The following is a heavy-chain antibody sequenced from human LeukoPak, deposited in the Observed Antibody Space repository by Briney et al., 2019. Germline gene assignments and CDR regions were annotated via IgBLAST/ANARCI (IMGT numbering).Heavy chain of an antibody. CDR1: GFTFSNYA. CDR3: AKVSGELLRYFDP. J-gene: IGHJ5*02. V-gene: IGHV3-23*01. CDR2: ISGSGGST. Sequence: GGSLRLSCAASGFTFSNYAMSWVRQAPGKGLEWVSGISGSGGSTYYADSVKGRFTISRDNSKNTLYLQMNSLRAEDTAVYYCAKVSGELLRYFDPRGQGTLVTVSS. D-gene: IGHD1-26*01.